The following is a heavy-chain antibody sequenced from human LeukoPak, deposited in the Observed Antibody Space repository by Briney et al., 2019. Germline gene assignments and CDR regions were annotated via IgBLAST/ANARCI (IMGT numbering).Heavy chain of an antibody. J-gene: IGHJ4*02. Sequence: GGSLRLSCAASGFTFSSFQMNWVRQAPGKGLEWVSYINSRGITVFYADFVKGRFTISRDNARNSLYLQMNSLRAEDTAVYYCARDAGGDSGGIDYWGQGTLVTVSS. CDR2: INSRGITV. CDR3: ARDAGGDSGGIDY. D-gene: IGHD2-21*02. CDR1: GFTFSSFQ. V-gene: IGHV3-48*03.